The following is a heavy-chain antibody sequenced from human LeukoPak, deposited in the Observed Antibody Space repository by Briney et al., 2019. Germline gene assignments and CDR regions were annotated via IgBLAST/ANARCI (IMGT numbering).Heavy chain of an antibody. V-gene: IGHV3-23*01. Sequence: GGSLRLSCAASGFTFSSSAMSWVRQAPGKGLEWVSAISNNGGYTYYADSVQGRFTISRDNSKSTLCLQMNSLRAEDTAVYYCAKRSATAYYFDYWGQGTLVTVSS. CDR2: ISNNGGYT. CDR3: AKRSATAYYFDY. J-gene: IGHJ4*02. CDR1: GFTFSSSA. D-gene: IGHD2-21*02.